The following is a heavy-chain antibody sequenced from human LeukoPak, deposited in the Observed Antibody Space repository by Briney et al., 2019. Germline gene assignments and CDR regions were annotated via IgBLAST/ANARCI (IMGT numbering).Heavy chain of an antibody. CDR3: SKGMVAAAGGFDY. V-gene: IGHV3-23*01. J-gene: IGHJ4*02. CDR2: ICGSGGSS. Sequence: GWALRLSCAASGLTFISYVMSAVRPAPGKGGAWVSGICGSGGSSYFADSVKGRFTISRDNTKNTQYLQMNSQRARYTPVYYCSKGMVAAAGGFDYWGQGTLVTVSS. CDR1: GLTFISYV. D-gene: IGHD6-13*01.